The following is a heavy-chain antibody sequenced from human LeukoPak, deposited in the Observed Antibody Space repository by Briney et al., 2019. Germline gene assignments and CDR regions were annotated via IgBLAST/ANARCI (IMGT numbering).Heavy chain of an antibody. D-gene: IGHD2-2*01. Sequence: PGGSLRLSCEASGFTFSSYGMSWVRQAPGKGLEWVSAISGSGGGTYYADSVKGRFTISRDNSKNTLHLQMNSLRAEDTALYYCGKDTYSFCTSPLDHWGQGTLVTGPS. CDR1: GFTFSSYG. V-gene: IGHV3-23*01. CDR2: ISGSGGGT. J-gene: IGHJ4*02. CDR3: GKDTYSFCTSPLDH.